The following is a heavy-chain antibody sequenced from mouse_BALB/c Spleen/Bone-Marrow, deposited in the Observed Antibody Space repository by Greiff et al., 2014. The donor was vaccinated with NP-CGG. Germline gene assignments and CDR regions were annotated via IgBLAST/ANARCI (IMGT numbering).Heavy chain of an antibody. CDR2: IHYSGTT. V-gene: IGHV3-1*02. CDR1: GYSITSGYS. J-gene: IGHJ2*01. Sequence: EVQLQQSGPDLVKPSQSLSLTCTVTGYSITSGYSWHWIRQFPGNKLEWMGFIHYSGTTNYNPSLKSRITITRNTSKNQFFLQLNSVTTEDTATYDGARRNGNYDFDYWGQGTTLTVSS. D-gene: IGHD2-1*01. CDR3: ARRNGNYDFDY.